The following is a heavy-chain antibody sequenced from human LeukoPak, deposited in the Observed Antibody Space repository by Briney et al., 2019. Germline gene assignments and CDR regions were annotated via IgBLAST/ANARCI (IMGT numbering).Heavy chain of an antibody. J-gene: IGHJ4*02. D-gene: IGHD2-8*02. V-gene: IGHV2-5*02. CDR3: AKYDTLAGGQGYSFDY. CDR2: IYWDDDK. Sequence: SGPTLVKPTQTLTLTCMFSGFSLSTNGVGVGWIRQPPGKALEWLALIYWDDDKRYSPSLKTRVTITKATSKNQVFLTMANVDPVDTATYYCAKYDTLAGGQGYSFDYWGQGIRVIVSS. CDR1: GFSLSTNGVG.